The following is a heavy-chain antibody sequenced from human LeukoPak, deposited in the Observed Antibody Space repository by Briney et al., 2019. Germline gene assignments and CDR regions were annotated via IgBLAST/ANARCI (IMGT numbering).Heavy chain of an antibody. D-gene: IGHD3-16*01. CDR3: ARGITPGLRSAKDY. J-gene: IGHJ4*02. V-gene: IGHV1-8*01. Sequence: GASVKVSCKASGYAFTSYDINWVRQAPGQGLEWMGWINPNSGNTGYAQKFQGRVTMTRDTSISTAYMELSSLRSEDTAVYYCARGITPGLRSAKDYWGQGTLVTVSS. CDR1: GYAFTSYD. CDR2: INPNSGNT.